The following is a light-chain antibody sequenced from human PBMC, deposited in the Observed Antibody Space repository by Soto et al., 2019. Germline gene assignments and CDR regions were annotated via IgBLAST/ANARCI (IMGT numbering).Light chain of an antibody. CDR2: DVN. J-gene: IGLJ1*01. Sequence: QSALTQPRSVSGSPGQSVTISCTGTSSDVGGYNYVSWYQQYPDKAPKLLIYDVNKRPSGVPDRFSGSKSGNTASLTISGLQADDEADYYCCSYAGSGVFGTGTKSTSGVFGTGTKLTVL. CDR3: CSYAGSGVFGTGTKSTSGV. V-gene: IGLV2-11*01. CDR1: SSDVGGYNY.